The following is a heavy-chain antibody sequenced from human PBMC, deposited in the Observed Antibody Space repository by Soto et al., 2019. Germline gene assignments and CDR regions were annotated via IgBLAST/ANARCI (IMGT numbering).Heavy chain of an antibody. CDR1: GFTFSSYG. CDR2: ISYDGSNK. J-gene: IGHJ4*02. D-gene: IGHD7-27*01. Sequence: QVQLVESGGGVVQPGRSLRLSCAASGFTFSSYGMHWVRQAPGKGLEWVAVISYDGSNKYYADSVKGRFTISRDNSKNTLYLQMNSLRAEDTAVYYCAKDHLGCDDYWGQGTLVTVSS. CDR3: AKDHLGCDDY. V-gene: IGHV3-30*18.